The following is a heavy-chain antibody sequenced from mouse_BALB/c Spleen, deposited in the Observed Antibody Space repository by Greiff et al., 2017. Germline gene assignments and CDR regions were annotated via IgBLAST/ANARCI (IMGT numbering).Heavy chain of an antibody. Sequence: EVNLVESGGGLVQPGGSLKLSCAASGFTFSSYTMSWVRQTPEKRLEWVAYISNGGGSTYYPDTVKGRFTISRDNAKNTLYLQMSSLKSEDTAMSYCARQAYGSSYGFDYWGQGTTLTVSS. CDR1: GFTFSSYT. CDR3: ARQAYGSSYGFDY. J-gene: IGHJ2*01. CDR2: ISNGGGST. V-gene: IGHV5-12-2*01. D-gene: IGHD1-1*01.